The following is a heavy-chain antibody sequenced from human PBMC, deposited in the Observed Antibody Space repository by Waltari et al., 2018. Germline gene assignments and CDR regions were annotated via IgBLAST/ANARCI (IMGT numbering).Heavy chain of an antibody. CDR3: ARSPTYYGSGTYYLRPQYYFDY. J-gene: IGHJ4*02. V-gene: IGHV4-31*03. D-gene: IGHD3-10*01. CDR2: IYNSGSS. CDR1: GGSISSGDYY. Sequence: QVQLQESGPGLVKPSQTLSLTCTVSGGSISSGDYYWSWIRQYPGKGLEGFGYIYNSGSSYYTPSLKSRVSRSVDTSNNQFSLKLSSVTAADTAGYFCARSPTYYGSGTYYLRPQYYFDYWGQGTLVSVSS.